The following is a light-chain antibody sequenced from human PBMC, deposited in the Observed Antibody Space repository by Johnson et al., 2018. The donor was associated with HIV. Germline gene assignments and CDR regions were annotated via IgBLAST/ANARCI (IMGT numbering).Light chain of an antibody. J-gene: IGLJ1*01. Sequence: QSVLTQPPSVSAAPGQKVTISCSGSSSNIGNNYVSWYQQLPGTAPKLLIYDNNKRPSEIPDRISGSKAGTSATLGITGLQTGAEADYYCKTWDSRLSVGHVFGTGTKVTVL. V-gene: IGLV1-51*01. CDR3: KTWDSRLSVGHV. CDR2: DNN. CDR1: SSNIGNNY.